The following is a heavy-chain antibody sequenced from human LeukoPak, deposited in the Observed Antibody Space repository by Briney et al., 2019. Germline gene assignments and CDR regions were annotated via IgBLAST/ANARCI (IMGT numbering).Heavy chain of an antibody. J-gene: IGHJ5*02. Sequence: PGGSLRLSCAASGFDLSTYEINWVRQAPGKGLEWIADITISGHTKNYADSVKGRFTISRDNARTSLYLQMNSLRVEDTGVYYCARGDPHAYLWGTGTLVTVSS. CDR1: GFDLSTYE. CDR2: ITISGHTK. CDR3: ARGDPHAYL. V-gene: IGHV3-48*03.